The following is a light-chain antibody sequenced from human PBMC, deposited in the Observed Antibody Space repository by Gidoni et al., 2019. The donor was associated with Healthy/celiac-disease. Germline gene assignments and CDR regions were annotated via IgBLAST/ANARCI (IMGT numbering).Light chain of an antibody. CDR1: QSVSSSY. CDR3: QQYGSSPLT. V-gene: IGKV3-20*01. Sequence: EIVLTQSPGTLSLSPGERATLSCRASQSVSSSYLAWYQQKPGQAPRLLIYGESSRATGIPDRFSGSGCGTDFTLTISRLEPEDFAVYYCQQYGSSPLTFGGGTKVEIK. CDR2: GES. J-gene: IGKJ4*01.